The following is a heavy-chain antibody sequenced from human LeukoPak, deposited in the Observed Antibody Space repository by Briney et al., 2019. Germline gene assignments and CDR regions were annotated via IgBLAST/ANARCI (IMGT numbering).Heavy chain of an antibody. CDR1: GGSISSYY. D-gene: IGHD3-22*01. CDR3: ARDFISYYYDSSGYHTVGFDY. J-gene: IGHJ4*02. Sequence: SETLSLTCTVSGGSISSYYWSWIRQPAGKGLEWIGRIYTSGSTNYNPSLKSRVTMSVDTSKNQFSLKLSSVTAADTAVYYCARDFISYYYDSSGYHTVGFDYWGQGTLVTVSS. V-gene: IGHV4-4*07. CDR2: IYTSGST.